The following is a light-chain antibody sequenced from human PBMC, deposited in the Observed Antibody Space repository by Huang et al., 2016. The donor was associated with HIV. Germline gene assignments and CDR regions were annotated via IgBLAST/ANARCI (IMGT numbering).Light chain of an antibody. CDR1: QSLLHRNGNNY. J-gene: IGKJ4*01. CDR2: VAS. V-gene: IGKV2-28*01. CDR3: MQALQTPLT. Sequence: DIVMTQSPLSLSVTPGEPASISCRSSQSLLHRNGNNYLDWYLQKPGQSPQLPIYVASSRASGIPDRFNGSGSGTDFTLKISRVEAEDVGVYYCMQALQTPLTFGGGTKVEVK.